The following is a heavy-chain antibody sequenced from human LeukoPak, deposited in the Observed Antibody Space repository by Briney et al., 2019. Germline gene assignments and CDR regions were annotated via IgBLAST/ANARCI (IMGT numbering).Heavy chain of an antibody. CDR3: AKAKRDYGGNSAFDAFDI. CDR2: ISWNSGSI. Sequence: GRSLRLSCAASGFTFSSYAMSWVRQTPGKGLEWVSGISWNSGSIGYADSVKGRFTISRDNAKNSLYLQMNSLRAEDTALYYCAKAKRDYGGNSAFDAFDIWGQGTMVTVSS. J-gene: IGHJ3*02. V-gene: IGHV3-9*01. CDR1: GFTFSSYA. D-gene: IGHD4-23*01.